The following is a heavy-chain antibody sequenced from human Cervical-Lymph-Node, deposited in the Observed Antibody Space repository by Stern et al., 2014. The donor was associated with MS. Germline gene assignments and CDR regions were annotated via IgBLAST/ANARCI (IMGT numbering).Heavy chain of an antibody. D-gene: IGHD1-14*01. Sequence: QVQLVQSGAEVKKPGASVTVSCKASGYTFTSHYIHWVRQAPGQGLEWMGIFNPSGDTTSSAPQFQGRLTMTGDTSTSTVNLHLSSLRSDDTAVYYCARGFVTTENWFDHWGQGTLVTVSS. J-gene: IGHJ5*02. CDR3: ARGFVTTENWFDH. CDR1: GYTFTSHY. V-gene: IGHV1-46*01. CDR2: FNPSGDTT.